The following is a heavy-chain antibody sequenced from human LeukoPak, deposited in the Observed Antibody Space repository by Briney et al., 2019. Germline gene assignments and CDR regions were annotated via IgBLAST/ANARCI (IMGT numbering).Heavy chain of an antibody. V-gene: IGHV4-34*01. J-gene: IGHJ4*02. CDR3: ASAEPINSSGPPYFDY. D-gene: IGHD6-19*01. CDR2: INHSGST. CDR1: GGSFSGYY. Sequence: SETLSLTCAVYGGSFSGYYWSWIRQPPGKGLEWIGEINHSGSTNYNPSLKSRVTISVDTPKNQFSLKLSSVTAADTAVYYCASAEPINSSGPPYFDYWGQGTLVTVSS.